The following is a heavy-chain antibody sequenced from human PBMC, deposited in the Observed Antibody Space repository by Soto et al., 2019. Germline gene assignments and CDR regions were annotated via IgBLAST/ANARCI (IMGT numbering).Heavy chain of an antibody. V-gene: IGHV1-69*01. Sequence: QVQLVQSGADVNKPGSSVKVSCKTSGGPFGSSAISWVRQAPAQGLEWMGEIIPVFDKANYAQNFQGRLTITADEPTGTVFMQLSSLRSEDTAVYFCARLRRDWGDAFDLWGLGTFVTVSS. CDR3: ARLRRDWGDAFDL. J-gene: IGHJ3*01. CDR1: GGPFGSSA. CDR2: IIPVFDKA. D-gene: IGHD3-16*01.